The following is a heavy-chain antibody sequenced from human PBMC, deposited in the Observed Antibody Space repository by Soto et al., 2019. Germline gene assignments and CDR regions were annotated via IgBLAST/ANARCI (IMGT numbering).Heavy chain of an antibody. CDR1: GGSISSSSYY. D-gene: IGHD5-12*01. CDR2: IYYSGST. J-gene: IGHJ4*02. Sequence: ASXTLSLTCTVSGGSISSSSYYWGWIRQPPGKGLELIGSIYYSGSTYYNPSLKSRVTISVDTSKNQFSLKLSSVTAADTAVYYCARHRGYDSLDYWGQGTQVTVSS. CDR3: ARHRGYDSLDY. V-gene: IGHV4-39*01.